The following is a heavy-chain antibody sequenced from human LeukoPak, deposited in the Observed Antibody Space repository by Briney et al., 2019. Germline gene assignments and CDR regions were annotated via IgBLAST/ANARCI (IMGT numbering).Heavy chain of an antibody. D-gene: IGHD3-10*01. J-gene: IGHJ2*01. CDR3: ARARGYFDL. CDR1: GDSVSSNIAA. CDR2: TYYRSKWNN. V-gene: IGHV6-1*01. Sequence: SQTLSLTCAISGDSVSSNIAAWSWIRQSPSRGLEWLGRTYYRSKWNNNYAISVKSRITINPDTSKNQFSLQLNSVTPEDTGVYYCARARGYFDLWGRGPLVTVSS.